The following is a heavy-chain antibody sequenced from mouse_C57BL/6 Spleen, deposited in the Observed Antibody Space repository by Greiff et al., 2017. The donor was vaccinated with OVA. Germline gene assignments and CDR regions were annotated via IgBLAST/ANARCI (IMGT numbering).Heavy chain of an antibody. CDR3: ARSKGYYPFAY. V-gene: IGHV1-69*01. Sequence: QVQLQQPGAELVMPGASVKLSCKASGYTFTSYWMHWVKQRPGQGLEWIGEIDPSDSYTNYNQKFKGKSTLTVDKSSSTAYMQLSSLTSEDSAVYCCARSKGYYPFAYWGQGTLVTVSA. D-gene: IGHD2-3*01. CDR1: GYTFTSYW. CDR2: IDPSDSYT. J-gene: IGHJ3*01.